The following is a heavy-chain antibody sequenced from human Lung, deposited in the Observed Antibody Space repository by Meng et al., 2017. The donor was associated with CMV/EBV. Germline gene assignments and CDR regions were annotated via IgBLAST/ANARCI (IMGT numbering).Heavy chain of an antibody. CDR1: GFTFSNYN. CDR3: ARDSYGMDV. CDR2: ISYRQAPGKGLEWVSYISYSTTT. V-gene: IGHV3-48*04. Sequence: GGSXRLXXETSGFTFSNYNMHWVRQAPGKGLEWVSYISYRQAPGKGLEWVSYISYSTTTYYADSVKGRFTISRDDAKNSLYLQMNRLRVEDTAVYYCARDSYGMDVWGQGXTVTVSS. J-gene: IGHJ6*02.